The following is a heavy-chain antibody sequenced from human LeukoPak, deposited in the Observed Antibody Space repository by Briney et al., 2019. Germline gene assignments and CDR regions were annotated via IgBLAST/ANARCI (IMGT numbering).Heavy chain of an antibody. CDR2: IYPGDSDT. CDR1: GYSFTSYW. CDR3: ARYSSSADRSGYFDY. J-gene: IGHJ4*02. Sequence: GESLKISCKGSGYSFTSYWIGWVRQIPGKGLEWMGIIYPGDSDTRYSPSFQGQVTISADKSISTAYLQWSSLKASDTAMYYCARYSSSADRSGYFDYWGQGTLVTVSS. V-gene: IGHV5-51*01. D-gene: IGHD6-6*01.